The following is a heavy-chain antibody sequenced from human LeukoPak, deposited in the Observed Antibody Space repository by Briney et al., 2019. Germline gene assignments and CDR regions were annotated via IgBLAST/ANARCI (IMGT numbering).Heavy chain of an antibody. CDR3: ASIVRATTGLDC. D-gene: IGHD1-26*01. CDR1: GFTFSSYW. Sequence: PGGSLILSCAVSGFTFSSYWMHWVRQAPGKGLVWVSRINSDRSSTSYADSVKGRFTISRDNAKNTLYLQMNSLRAEDTAVYYCASIVRATTGLDCWGQGALVTVSS. J-gene: IGHJ4*02. V-gene: IGHV3-74*01. CDR2: INSDRSST.